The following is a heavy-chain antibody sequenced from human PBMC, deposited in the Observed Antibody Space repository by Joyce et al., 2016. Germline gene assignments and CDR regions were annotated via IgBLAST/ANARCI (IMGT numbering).Heavy chain of an antibody. CDR3: VRAPGEGGNDPLCFDL. Sequence: QVQLQESGPGLVEPSETLSLTCTVSGYSISRGYFWGWIRQPPGKGLEWIAIIYFNGHTHYNPSLKSRVTMSVDTSKNQISLKLSSVTAADTAVYYCVRAPGEGGNDPLCFDLWGQGTLVTASS. V-gene: IGHV4-38-2*02. J-gene: IGHJ4*02. D-gene: IGHD5-12*01. CDR1: GYSISRGYF. CDR2: IYFNGHT.